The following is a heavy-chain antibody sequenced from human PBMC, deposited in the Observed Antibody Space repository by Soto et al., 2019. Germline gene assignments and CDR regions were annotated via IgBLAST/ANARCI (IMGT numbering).Heavy chain of an antibody. Sequence: VQLVESGGGVVQPGRSLRLSCAASGFTFSDYAMHWVRQAPGKGLEWVAVVSHDGRNTHYADSVKGRFTISRDSSKNRVALEFNSLSAADTAVCYCAKGGRRWRVTPDFTYWGQGALVTVSS. V-gene: IGHV3-30*18. CDR1: GFTFSDYA. D-gene: IGHD6-19*01. J-gene: IGHJ4*02. CDR3: AKGGRRWRVTPDFTY. CDR2: VSHDGRNT.